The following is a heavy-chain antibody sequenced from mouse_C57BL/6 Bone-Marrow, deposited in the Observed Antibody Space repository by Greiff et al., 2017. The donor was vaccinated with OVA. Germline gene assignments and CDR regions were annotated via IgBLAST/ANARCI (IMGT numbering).Heavy chain of an antibody. CDR3: ARVTGTPYFDY. V-gene: IGHV1-69*01. Sequence: QVQLQQPGAELVMPGASVKLSCKASGYTFTSYWMHWVKQRPGQGLEWIGEIDPSDSYTNYNQKFKGKSTLTVDKSSSTAYMQLSSLTSEDSAVYYCARVTGTPYFDYWGQGTTLTVSS. J-gene: IGHJ2*01. CDR2: IDPSDSYT. D-gene: IGHD4-1*01. CDR1: GYTFTSYW.